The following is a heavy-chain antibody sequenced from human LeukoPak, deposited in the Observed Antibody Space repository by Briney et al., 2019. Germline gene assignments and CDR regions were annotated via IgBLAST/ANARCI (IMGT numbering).Heavy chain of an antibody. J-gene: IGHJ4*02. Sequence: PGGSLRLSCAASGFTFSSYLMHCLRQAPGKGLVWFSLINSDRSTTSYAGSVKRRFTISRDNAKNTLYLQMNSLRVEDTAVYYCARSALDYWGQGPLVTVSS. D-gene: IGHD3-3*02. CDR2: INSDRSTT. V-gene: IGHV3-74*01. CDR1: GFTFSSYL. CDR3: ARSALDY.